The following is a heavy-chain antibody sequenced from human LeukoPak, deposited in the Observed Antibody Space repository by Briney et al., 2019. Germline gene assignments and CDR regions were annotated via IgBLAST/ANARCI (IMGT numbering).Heavy chain of an antibody. D-gene: IGHD3-22*01. V-gene: IGHV3-30*18. J-gene: IGHJ4*02. CDR2: ISYDGSNK. CDR3: AKGYGFDSSGSEHYFEN. CDR1: GFTFSNYG. Sequence: GRSLRLSCAASGFTFSNYGIHWVRQAPGKGLEWVAVISYDGSNKYYAESVKGRFTISRDNSKNTLSLQMNSLRAEDTAVYYRAKGYGFDSSGSEHYFENWGQGILVTVSS.